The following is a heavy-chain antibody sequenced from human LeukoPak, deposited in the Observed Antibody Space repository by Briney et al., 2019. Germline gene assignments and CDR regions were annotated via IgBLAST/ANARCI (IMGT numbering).Heavy chain of an antibody. CDR1: GDSISSGDYY. CDR2: IYHSGST. J-gene: IGHJ5*02. V-gene: IGHV4-30-2*01. D-gene: IGHD3-3*01. CDR3: ANRGIFDTGGWFDP. Sequence: SQTLSLTCTVSGDSISSGDYYWSWIRQPPGKGLEWIGDIYHSGSTYYNPSLKSRLTISVDRSKNQFSLKLSSVTAADTAVYYCANRGIFDTGGWFDPWGQGTLFTVSS.